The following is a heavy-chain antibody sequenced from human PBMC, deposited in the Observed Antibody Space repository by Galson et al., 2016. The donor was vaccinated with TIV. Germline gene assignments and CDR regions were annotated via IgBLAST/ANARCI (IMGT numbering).Heavy chain of an antibody. Sequence: SVKVSCKVSGYTLSEIAMHWVRQAPGEGLEWVGGFDPEAGRTIYAQKFHGRVTVTEGTSTDTAYMELGSLRFEDTAVYYCATVAWFPGLSLDNWGQGTLVTVSS. CDR3: ATVAWFPGLSLDN. CDR1: GYTLSEIA. V-gene: IGHV1-24*01. J-gene: IGHJ4*02. CDR2: FDPEAGRT. D-gene: IGHD3-22*01.